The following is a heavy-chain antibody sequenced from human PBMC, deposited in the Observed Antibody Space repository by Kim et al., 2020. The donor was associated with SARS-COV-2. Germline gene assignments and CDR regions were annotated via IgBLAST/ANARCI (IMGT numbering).Heavy chain of an antibody. V-gene: IGHV3-21*01. CDR3: ARDRGTMVRGAFDL. CDR1: GFTFSSYS. Sequence: GGSLRLSCAASGFTFSSYSMNWVRQAPGKGLEWVSSISSSSSYIYYADSVKGRFTISRDNANNSLYLQMNSLIAEDTAVYYCARDRGTMVRGAFDLWGRGTLVTVSS. CDR2: ISSSSSYI. D-gene: IGHD3-10*01. J-gene: IGHJ2*01.